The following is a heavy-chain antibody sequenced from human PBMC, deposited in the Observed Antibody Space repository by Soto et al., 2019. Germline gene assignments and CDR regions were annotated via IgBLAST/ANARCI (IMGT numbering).Heavy chain of an antibody. CDR3: ARRPYYYYYMDV. CDR1: GFTVSSNY. Sequence: GGSLRLSCAASGFTVSSNYMSWVRQAPGKGLEWVSFIYSGGSTYYADSVKGRFTISRDNSKNTLFLQMNSRRAEDTAVYYCARRPYYYYYMDVWGKGTTVTVSS. CDR2: IYSGGST. V-gene: IGHV3-66*01. J-gene: IGHJ6*03.